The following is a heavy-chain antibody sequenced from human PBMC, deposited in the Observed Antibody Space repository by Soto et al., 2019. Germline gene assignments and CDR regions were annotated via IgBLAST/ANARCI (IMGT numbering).Heavy chain of an antibody. Sequence: QVQLVESGGDVXQPGGSLRLSCAASGFTFSSYAMHWVRQAPGKGLEWVAFISFDGTKKYYADSVKDRFTVSRDNSNITLFVQKNSLRGEDTTVYDCGRDRRFGTGYDLGFDYWGQGTLVTVSS. CDR2: ISFDGTKK. CDR1: GFTFSSYA. V-gene: IGHV3-30-3*01. J-gene: IGHJ4*02. CDR3: GRDRRFGTGYDLGFDY. D-gene: IGHD5-12*01.